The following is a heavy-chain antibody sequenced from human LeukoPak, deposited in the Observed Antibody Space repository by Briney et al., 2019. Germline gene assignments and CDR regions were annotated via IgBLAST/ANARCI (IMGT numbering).Heavy chain of an antibody. CDR3: AELSITMIGGV. CDR1: GFTFDDYA. J-gene: IGHJ6*04. V-gene: IGHV3-9*01. CDR2: ISWNSGSI. Sequence: GGSLRLSCAASGFTFDDYAMHWVRQAPGKGLEWVSGISWNSGSIGYADSVKGRFTISRDNAKNSLYLQMNSLRAEDTAVYYCAELSITMIGGVWGKGTTVTISS. D-gene: IGHD3-10*02.